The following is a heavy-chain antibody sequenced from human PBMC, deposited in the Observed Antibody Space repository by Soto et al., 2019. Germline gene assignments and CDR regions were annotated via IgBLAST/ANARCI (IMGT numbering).Heavy chain of an antibody. D-gene: IGHD5-18*01. J-gene: IGHJ6*04. CDR2: IYPGDSDT. CDR3: ARGFADSYGYYYYYGMDV. V-gene: IGHV5-51*01. Sequence: GESLKISCKGSGYSFTSYWIGWVRQMPGKGLEWMGIIYPGDSDTRYSPSFQGQVTISADKSISTAYLQWSSLKASGTAMYYCARGFADSYGYYYYYGMDVWGKGTTVTVSS. CDR1: GYSFTSYW.